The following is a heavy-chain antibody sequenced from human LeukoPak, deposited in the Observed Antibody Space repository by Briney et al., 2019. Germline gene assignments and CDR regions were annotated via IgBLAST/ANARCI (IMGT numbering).Heavy chain of an antibody. D-gene: IGHD2-21*02. CDR2: ISGSGGST. J-gene: IGHJ6*03. V-gene: IGHV3-23*01. CDR3: AKGVTPGYYYYYMDV. CDR1: GFTFSSYA. Sequence: GGSLRLSCAASGFTFSSYAMSWVRQAPGKGLEWVSAISGSGGSTYYADAVKGRFTISRDNSKNTLYLQMNSLRAEDTAVYYCAKGVTPGYYYYYMDVWGKGTTVTVSS.